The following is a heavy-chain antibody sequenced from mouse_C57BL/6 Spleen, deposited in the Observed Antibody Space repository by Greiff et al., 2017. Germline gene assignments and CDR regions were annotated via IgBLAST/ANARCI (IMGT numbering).Heavy chain of an antibody. Sequence: EVKLVESGPGMVKPSQSLSLTCTVTGYSITSGYDWHWIRHFPGNKLECMGYISYSGSTNYNPSLKSRSSITHDTSKNHFFLKMNSVTTEDSATYYCARGDVENGCEGFAYWGQGTLVTVSA. CDR1: GYSITSGYD. CDR3: ARGDVENGCEGFAY. CDR2: ISYSGST. D-gene: IGHD2-2*01. J-gene: IGHJ3*01. V-gene: IGHV3-1*01.